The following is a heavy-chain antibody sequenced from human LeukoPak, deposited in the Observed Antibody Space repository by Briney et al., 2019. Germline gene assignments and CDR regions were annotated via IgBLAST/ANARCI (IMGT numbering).Heavy chain of an antibody. CDR1: GGSLSGHY. CDR3: ARRSRRSGRYYPALDY. J-gene: IGHJ4*02. Sequence: PSETLSLTCAVSGGSLSGHYWAWVRQPPGKGLEWIGENNPAGSTKYNPSLKSRVTISGDTSKNQFSLKVSSVTAADTAVYYCARRSRRSGRYYPALDYWGQGTLVTVSS. V-gene: IGHV4-34*01. CDR2: NNPAGST. D-gene: IGHD3-10*01.